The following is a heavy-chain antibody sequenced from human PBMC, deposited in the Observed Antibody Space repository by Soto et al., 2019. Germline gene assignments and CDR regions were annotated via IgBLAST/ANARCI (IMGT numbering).Heavy chain of an antibody. CDR2: MNPNSGNT. J-gene: IGHJ5*02. V-gene: IGHV1-8*01. Sequence: ASVKVSCKASGYTFTSYDINWVRQATGQGLEWMGWMNPNSGNTGYAQKFQGRVTMTRNTSISTAYMELSSLRSEDTAVYYCARRYSSSWAKTRMGSWFDPWGQGTLVTVSS. CDR1: GYTFTSYD. D-gene: IGHD6-13*01. CDR3: ARRYSSSWAKTRMGSWFDP.